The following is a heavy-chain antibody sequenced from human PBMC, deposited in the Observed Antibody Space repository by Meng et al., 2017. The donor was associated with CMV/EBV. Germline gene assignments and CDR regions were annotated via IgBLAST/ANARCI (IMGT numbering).Heavy chain of an antibody. CDR2: IKQDGSEK. V-gene: IGHV3-7*03. Sequence: GESLKISCAASGFTFSSYWMSWVRQAPGKGLEWVANIKQDGSEKYYVDSVKGRFTISRDNSKNTLYLQMNSLRAEDTAVYYCASGTAMELGFDYWGQGTLVTVSS. J-gene: IGHJ4*02. CDR1: GFTFSSYW. D-gene: IGHD5-18*01. CDR3: ASGTAMELGFDY.